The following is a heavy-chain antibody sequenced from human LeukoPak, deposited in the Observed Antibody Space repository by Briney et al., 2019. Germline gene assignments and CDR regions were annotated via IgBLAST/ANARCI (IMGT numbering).Heavy chain of an antibody. CDR1: GGSFSGYY. J-gene: IGHJ5*02. V-gene: IGHV4-34*01. CDR3: ASGNCGGDCPLGWFDP. D-gene: IGHD2-21*02. Sequence: SETLSLTCAVYGGSFSGYYWSWIRQPPGKGLEWIGEINHSGSTNYNPSLKSRVTISVDTSKNQFSLELSSVTAADTAVYYCASGNCGGDCPLGWFDPWGQGTLVTVSS. CDR2: INHSGST.